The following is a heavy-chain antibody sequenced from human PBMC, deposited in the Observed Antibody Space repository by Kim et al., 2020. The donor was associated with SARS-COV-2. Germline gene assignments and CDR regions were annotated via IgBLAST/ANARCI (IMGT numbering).Heavy chain of an antibody. D-gene: IGHD6-6*01. Sequence: GGSLRLSCAASGFTFSSYAMHWVRQAPGKGLEWVAVISYDGSNKYYADSVKGRFTISRDNSKNTLYLQMNSLRAEDTAVYYCARDSIAARPTSYYYYYY. J-gene: IGHJ6*03. V-gene: IGHV3-30-3*01. CDR1: GFTFSSYA. CDR3: ARDSIAARPTSYYYYYY. CDR2: ISYDGSNK.